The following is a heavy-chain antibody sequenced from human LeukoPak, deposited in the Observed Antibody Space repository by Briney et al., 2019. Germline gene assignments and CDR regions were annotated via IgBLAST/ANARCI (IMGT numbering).Heavy chain of an antibody. CDR1: GGSSIGYH. CDR2: INHSGST. J-gene: IGHJ4*02. Sequence: KPSETLSLTCAVSGGSSIGYHWNWIRQPPGKGLEWIGEINHSGSTNYNPSLKSRVTISVDTSKKQFSLTLRSLAAADTAVYYCARDPTTVITLPYYFDDWGQGILVTVSS. D-gene: IGHD4-23*01. CDR3: ARDPTTVITLPYYFDD. V-gene: IGHV4-34*01.